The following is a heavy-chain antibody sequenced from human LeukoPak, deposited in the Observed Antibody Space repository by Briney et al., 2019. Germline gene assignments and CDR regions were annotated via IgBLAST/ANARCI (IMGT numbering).Heavy chain of an antibody. Sequence: GGSLRLSCAASGFTFSTYSMNWVRQAPGKGLEWVSYITSSSSTTYHADSVKGRFTISRDNAKNSLYLQVNSLRAEDTAVYYCARASYCSSITCYTGFDYWGQGTLVTVSS. CDR2: ITSSSSTT. D-gene: IGHD2-2*02. CDR3: ARASYCSSITCYTGFDY. J-gene: IGHJ4*02. V-gene: IGHV3-48*01. CDR1: GFTFSTYS.